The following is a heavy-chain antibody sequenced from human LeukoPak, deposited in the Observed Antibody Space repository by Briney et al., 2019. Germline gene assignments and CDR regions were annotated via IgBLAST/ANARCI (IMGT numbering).Heavy chain of an antibody. V-gene: IGHV3-21*01. D-gene: IGHD2-8*01. Sequence: GGSLRLSCAASGFTFSSYSMNWVRQAPGKGLEWVSSISSSRSYIYYADSVKGRFTISRDNAKNSLYLQMNSLRAEDTAVYYCARDRDGLLSVYWGQGTLVTVSS. CDR2: ISSSRSYI. CDR3: ARDRDGLLSVY. J-gene: IGHJ4*02. CDR1: GFTFSSYS.